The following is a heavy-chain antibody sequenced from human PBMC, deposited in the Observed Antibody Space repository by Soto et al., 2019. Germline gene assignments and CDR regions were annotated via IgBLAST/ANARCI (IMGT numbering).Heavy chain of an antibody. CDR1: GASINGGGYY. Sequence: QVQLQESGPGLVKPSQTLSLTCTVSGASINGGGYYWSWIRQHPGKGLEWIGSIYYSGNTYYSPSLKSRVTISVDTSQTHFSLRLTAVTAADTAVYYCARDPSYGDYSYYGMDVWGQGTTVTVSS. D-gene: IGHD4-17*01. V-gene: IGHV4-31*03. CDR3: ARDPSYGDYSYYGMDV. CDR2: IYYSGNT. J-gene: IGHJ6*02.